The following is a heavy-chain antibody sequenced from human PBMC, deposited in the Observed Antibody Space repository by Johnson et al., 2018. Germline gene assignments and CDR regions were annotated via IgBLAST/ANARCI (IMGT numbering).Heavy chain of an antibody. CDR2: ISHTGST. D-gene: IGHD6-19*01. CDR1: GGSISGYH. CDR3: ARGGGLYAFDI. Sequence: QVQLQESGPGLVKPSETLSLMCTVSGGSISGYHWSWIRQPPGKGLEWIAFISHTGSTNYKPSLKSRVTISLETSKNQFSLKLSSVTAADTAVYYCARGGGLYAFDIWGQGTMVTVSS. J-gene: IGHJ3*02. V-gene: IGHV4-59*01.